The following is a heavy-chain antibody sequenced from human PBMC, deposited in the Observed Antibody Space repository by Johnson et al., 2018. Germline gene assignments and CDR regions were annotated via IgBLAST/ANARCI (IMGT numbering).Heavy chain of an antibody. V-gene: IGHV3-9*01. CDR3: AGGWGGVWYCSSTSCYPYGLYYYYYYGMDV. D-gene: IGHD2-2*01. Sequence: VQLVQSGGGLVQPGRSXRLSCAASGFTFEDYAMHWVRQAPGKGLEWVSGISWNSGSIGYADAGKGRFTISRDHDKNSLYLQMNSLRAEDTAVNCGAGGWGGVWYCSSTSCYPYGLYYYYYYGMDVWGQGTTVTVSS. J-gene: IGHJ6*02. CDR1: GFTFEDYA. CDR2: ISWNSGSI.